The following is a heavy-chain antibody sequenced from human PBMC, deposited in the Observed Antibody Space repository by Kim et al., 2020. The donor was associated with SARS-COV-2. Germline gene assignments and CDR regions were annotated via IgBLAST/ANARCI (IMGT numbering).Heavy chain of an antibody. CDR2: ISAYNGNT. Sequence: ASVKVSCKASGYTFTSYGISWVRQAPGQGLEWMGWISAYNGNTNYAQKLQGRVTMTTDTSTSTAYMELRSLRSDDTAVYYCARERSLQYRYYYYGMDVWGQGTTVTVSS. CDR1: GYTFTSYG. D-gene: IGHD4-4*01. J-gene: IGHJ6*02. V-gene: IGHV1-18*04. CDR3: ARERSLQYRYYYYGMDV.